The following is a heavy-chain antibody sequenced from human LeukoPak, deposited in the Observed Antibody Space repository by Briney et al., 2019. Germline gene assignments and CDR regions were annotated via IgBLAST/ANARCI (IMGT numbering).Heavy chain of an antibody. J-gene: IGHJ4*02. CDR3: ARRRGYSYGHSDY. V-gene: IGHV5-10-1*01. Sequence: GESLRISCKGSGYRFTSYWISGGRQMPGKGLEWMGRIDPSDSYTNYSPSFQGHVTISADKSISTAYLQWSSLKASDTAMYYCARRRGYSYGHSDYWGQGTLVTVSS. D-gene: IGHD5-18*01. CDR1: GYRFTSYW. CDR2: IDPSDSYT.